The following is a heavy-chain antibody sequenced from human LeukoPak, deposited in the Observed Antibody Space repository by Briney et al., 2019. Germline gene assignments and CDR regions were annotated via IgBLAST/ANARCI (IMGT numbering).Heavy chain of an antibody. Sequence: ASETLSLTCAVYGGSFSGYYWSWIRQPPGKGLEWIGEINHSGSTNYNPSLKSRVTISVDTSKNQFSLKLSSVTAADTAVYYCAGAPYCSSTSCYRSFDYWGQGTLVTVPS. D-gene: IGHD2-2*02. J-gene: IGHJ4*02. CDR1: GGSFSGYY. V-gene: IGHV4-34*01. CDR2: INHSGST. CDR3: AGAPYCSSTSCYRSFDY.